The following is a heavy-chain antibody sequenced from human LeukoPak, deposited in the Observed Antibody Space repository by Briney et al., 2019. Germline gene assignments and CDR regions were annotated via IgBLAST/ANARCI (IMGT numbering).Heavy chain of an antibody. V-gene: IGHV1-8*03. D-gene: IGHD1-26*01. CDR3: ARGCTNSGSLDY. Sequence: GASVKVSCKASGYTFTSYDINWVRQATAQGLEWMGWMNPNSGNTGYAQKFQGRVTITRNTSISTAYMELSSLRSEDTAVYYCARGCTNSGSLDYWGQGTLVTVSS. CDR1: GYTFTSYD. J-gene: IGHJ4*02. CDR2: MNPNSGNT.